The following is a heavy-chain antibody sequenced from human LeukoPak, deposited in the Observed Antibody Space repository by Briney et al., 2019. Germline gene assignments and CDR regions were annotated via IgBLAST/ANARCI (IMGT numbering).Heavy chain of an antibody. Sequence: GGSLRLSCAASGFTFSTYSMNWVRQAPGKGLEWISYISTSSDTIYYADSVKGRFTISRDNVKNSLYLQTNSLRDEDTAVYYCARDMFTNTWYVLDYWGQGTLVTVSS. CDR3: ARDMFTNTWYVLDY. J-gene: IGHJ4*02. CDR1: GFTFSTYS. D-gene: IGHD6-13*01. CDR2: ISTSSDTI. V-gene: IGHV3-48*02.